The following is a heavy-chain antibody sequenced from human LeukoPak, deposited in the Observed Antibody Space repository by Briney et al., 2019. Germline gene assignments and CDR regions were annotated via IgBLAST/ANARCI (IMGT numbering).Heavy chain of an antibody. D-gene: IGHD6-19*01. CDR1: GFTFSSYA. V-gene: IGHV3-23*01. J-gene: IGHJ2*01. CDR2: ISGSGGST. CDR3: AREHGGSGWFSGSTGPWYFDL. Sequence: GGSLRLSCAASGFTFSSYAMSWVRQAPGKGLGWVSAISGSGGSTYYADSVKGRFTISRDNSKNTLYLQMNSLRAEDTAVYYCAREHGGSGWFSGSTGPWYFDLWGRGTLVTVSS.